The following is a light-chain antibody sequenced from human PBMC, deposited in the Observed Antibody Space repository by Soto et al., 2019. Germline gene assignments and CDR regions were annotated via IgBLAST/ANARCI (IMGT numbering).Light chain of an antibody. J-gene: IGKJ3*01. CDR1: QDIRDY. CDR3: QKYGGAPYT. V-gene: IGKV1-27*01. Sequence: DIQMTQSPSSLSASVGDRVTITCRASQDIRDYLVWYQQRPGKVPSLLIYAASTLQSGVPPRFSGSGFGTDFTLTISSLQSEDVATYYCQKYGGAPYTFGPVTKVDLK. CDR2: AAS.